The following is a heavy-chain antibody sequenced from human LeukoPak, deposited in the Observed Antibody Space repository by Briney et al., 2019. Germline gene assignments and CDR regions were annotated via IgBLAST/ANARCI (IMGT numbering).Heavy chain of an antibody. D-gene: IGHD2-2*01. J-gene: IGHJ4*02. V-gene: IGHV1-69*05. Sequence: SVKVSCKASGGTFSSYAISRVRQAPGQGLEWMGGIIPIFGTANYAQKFQGRVTITTDESTSTAYMELSSLRSEDTAVYYCARGSEIVPAATFDYWGQGTLVTVSS. CDR2: IIPIFGTA. CDR3: ARGSEIVPAATFDY. CDR1: GGTFSSYA.